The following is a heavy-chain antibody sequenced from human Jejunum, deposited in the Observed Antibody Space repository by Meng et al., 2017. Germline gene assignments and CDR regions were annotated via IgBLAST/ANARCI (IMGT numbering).Heavy chain of an antibody. CDR2: INSDGRDT. Sequence: LGPGGGLFLPGGSLRPSAAASGFTPSDNWMHWVRQAPGKGLVWVSRINSDGRDTSYADSVKGRFTISRDNAKNTLYLQMNSLRDDDTAVYYCARVGYYDSSGYYAYFQHWGQGALVTVSS. V-gene: IGHV3-74*01. J-gene: IGHJ1*01. D-gene: IGHD3-22*01. CDR1: GFTPSDNW. CDR3: ARVGYYDSSGYYAYFQH.